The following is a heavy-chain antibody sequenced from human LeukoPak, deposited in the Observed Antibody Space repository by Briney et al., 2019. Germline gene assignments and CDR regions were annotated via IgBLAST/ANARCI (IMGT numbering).Heavy chain of an antibody. CDR1: GYTFSSYS. J-gene: IGHJ4*02. D-gene: IGHD1-26*01. CDR3: ARDRVPFSGSYCLDY. V-gene: IGHV3-21*01. CDR2: ISSSSSYI. Sequence: PGGSLRLSCAASGYTFSSYSMNWVRQAPGKGLEWVSSISSSSSYIYYADSVKGRFTISRDNAKNSLDLQMNSLRAEDTAVYYCARDRVPFSGSYCLDYWGQGTVVTVSS.